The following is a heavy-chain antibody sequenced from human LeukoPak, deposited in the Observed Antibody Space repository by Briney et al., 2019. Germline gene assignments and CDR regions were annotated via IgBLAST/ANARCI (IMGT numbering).Heavy chain of an antibody. J-gene: IGHJ6*03. CDR1: GYTFTTYV. Sequence: ASVKVSCKASGYTFTTYVIIWVRQAPGQGLEWMGWISAYNGNTNYAQKLQGRVTMTTDTSTRTAYMELRSLRSDDTAVYYCARAPGEYSSSWYIPYYYYYYMDVWGKGTTVTVSS. D-gene: IGHD6-13*01. CDR2: ISAYNGNT. CDR3: ARAPGEYSSSWYIPYYYYYYMDV. V-gene: IGHV1-18*01.